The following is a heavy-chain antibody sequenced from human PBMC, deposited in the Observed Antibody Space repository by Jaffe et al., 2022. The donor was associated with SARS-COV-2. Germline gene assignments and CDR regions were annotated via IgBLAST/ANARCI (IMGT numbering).Heavy chain of an antibody. Sequence: QVQLVESGGGVVQPGRSLRLSCVASGFTFSGHGMHWVRQAPDKGLEWVAVIWFDGSKTYYADSVKGRFTISRDNSKNTLYLQMNSLRAEDTALYYCARYTDGYALDYWGQGTLVTVSS. CDR3: ARYTDGYALDY. CDR1: GFTFSGHG. CDR2: IWFDGSKT. V-gene: IGHV3-33*01. J-gene: IGHJ4*02. D-gene: IGHD5-18*01.